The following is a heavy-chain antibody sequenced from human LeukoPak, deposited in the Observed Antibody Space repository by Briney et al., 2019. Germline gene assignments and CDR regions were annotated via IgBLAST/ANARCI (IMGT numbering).Heavy chain of an antibody. J-gene: IGHJ4*02. Sequence: GGSLRLSCAASGFSFSDYAMSWVRQAPGKGLEWVSAISDSGDNPYYADSVKGRFTISRDNSENTLSLQMYSLRAEDTAVYYCARSSYYGDYGFDYWGQGTLVTVSS. D-gene: IGHD4-17*01. CDR3: ARSSYYGDYGFDY. CDR1: GFSFSDYA. V-gene: IGHV3-23*01. CDR2: ISDSGDNP.